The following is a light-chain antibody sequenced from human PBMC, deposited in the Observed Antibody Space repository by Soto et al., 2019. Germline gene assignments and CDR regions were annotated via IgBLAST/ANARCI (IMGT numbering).Light chain of an antibody. Sequence: QSALTQPASVSGSPGQSITLSCTRTSSGVENYNLVSWYQHHPGKAPKLMIYEGSQRPSGVSDRFSGSQSGNTASLTISGLQAEDEADYYCSSYAGAVVFGGGTKLTFL. J-gene: IGLJ2*01. CDR2: EGS. CDR3: SSYAGAVV. V-gene: IGLV2-23*01. CDR1: SSGVENYNL.